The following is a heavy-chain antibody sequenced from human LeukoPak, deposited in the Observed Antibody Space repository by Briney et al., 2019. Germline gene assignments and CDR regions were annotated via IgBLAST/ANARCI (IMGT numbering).Heavy chain of an antibody. V-gene: IGHV3-23*01. CDR3: ARASINYSFAY. CDR2: ISGSGGST. CDR1: GFTFSSYG. J-gene: IGHJ4*02. Sequence: PGGSLRLSCAASGFTFSSYGMSWVRQAPGKGLEWVSAISGSGGSTYYADSVKGRFTISRDNSKNTLYLQINSLRAEDTTVYYCARASINYSFAYWGQGTLVTVSS. D-gene: IGHD3-10*01.